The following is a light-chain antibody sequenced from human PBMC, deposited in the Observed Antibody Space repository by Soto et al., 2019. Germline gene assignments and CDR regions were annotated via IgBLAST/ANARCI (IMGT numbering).Light chain of an antibody. CDR1: QFPSSY. J-gene: IGKJ5*01. V-gene: IGKV3-11*01. Sequence: EVVLTQSPVTLSLSPGERASLSCRASQFPSSYLSWYQXRPCQPXXXXGXDSXXRATGIPARFSGSRSGTGFTLTISSVEPEDFAMYYCHQRNQFGQGTRLEIK. CDR2: DSX. CDR3: HQRNQ.